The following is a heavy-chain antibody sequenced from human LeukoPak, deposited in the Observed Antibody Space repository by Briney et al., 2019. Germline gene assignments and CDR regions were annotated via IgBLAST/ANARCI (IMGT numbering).Heavy chain of an antibody. J-gene: IGHJ4*02. CDR1: GFTVSSYS. CDR3: ARDFVDTAMDFDY. V-gene: IGHV3-21*01. D-gene: IGHD5-18*01. CDR2: ISSSSSYI. Sequence: GGSLRLSCAASGFTVSSYSMNWVRQAPGKGLEWVSSISSSSSYIYYADSVKGRFTISRDNAKNSLYLQMNSLRAGGTAVYYCARDFVDTAMDFDYWGQGTLVTVSS.